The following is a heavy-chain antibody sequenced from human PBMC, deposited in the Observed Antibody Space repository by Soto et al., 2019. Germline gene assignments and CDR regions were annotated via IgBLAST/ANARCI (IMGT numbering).Heavy chain of an antibody. V-gene: IGHV3-74*01. D-gene: IGHD1-26*01. CDR3: VRVGSGSYSWRDP. CDR1: GFILSSNW. CDR2: INTDGGTT. J-gene: IGHJ5*02. Sequence: EVQLEESGGDLVQPGGPLRLPCTAPGFILSSNWRHWVGKAPGKGLVWVSRINTDGGTTTYAESVKGRFTISRDNARNTLYLQMNSLRPEDTALYYCVRVGSGSYSWRDPWGQGTLVTVSS.